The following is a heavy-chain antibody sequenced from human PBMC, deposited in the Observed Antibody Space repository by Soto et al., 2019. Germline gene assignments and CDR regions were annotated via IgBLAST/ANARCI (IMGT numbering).Heavy chain of an antibody. CDR2: IDPSGGST. V-gene: IGHV1-46*03. CDR1: GYTVTRHY. Sequence: QVQLVQSGAEVKKPGASVKVCCKASGYTVTRHYMHWVRQAPGQGLEWMGIIDPSGGSTTYAQKFQDRVTMTRDMSTRTVYMELSSLRSDDTAIYYCTRGSTVVTLDYFDSWGQGTLVTVSS. J-gene: IGHJ4*02. CDR3: TRGSTVVTLDYFDS. D-gene: IGHD2-21*02.